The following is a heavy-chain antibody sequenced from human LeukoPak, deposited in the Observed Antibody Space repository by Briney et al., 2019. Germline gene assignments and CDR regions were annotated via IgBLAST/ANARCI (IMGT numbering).Heavy chain of an antibody. CDR1: GFTFSNYA. CDR3: AREPLYGSGSLQIDY. D-gene: IGHD3-10*01. CDR2: MSYDGSSK. J-gene: IGHJ4*02. V-gene: IGHV3-30-3*01. Sequence: GRSLRLSCAASGFTFSNYAMHWVRQAPGQGLEWVAVMSYDGSSKYYADSVKGRFTISRDNSKNTLYLQMNSLRAEDTAVYYCAREPLYGSGSLQIDYWGQGTLVTVSS.